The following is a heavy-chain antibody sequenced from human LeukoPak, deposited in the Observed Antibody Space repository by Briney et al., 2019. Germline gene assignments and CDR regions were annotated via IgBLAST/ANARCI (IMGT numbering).Heavy chain of an antibody. D-gene: IGHD4/OR15-4a*01. V-gene: IGHV3-21*01. CDR2: ISIGSTYV. CDR3: ARGVSGATALDF. CDR1: GFTFSTYS. J-gene: IGHJ4*02. Sequence: GGSLRLSCTASGFTFSTYSMNWVRQAPGKGLEWVSYISIGSTYVYYADSVKDRFTVPRDNAKNSLVLQMNSLRAEDTAVYYCARGVSGATALDFWGQGTLVTVSS.